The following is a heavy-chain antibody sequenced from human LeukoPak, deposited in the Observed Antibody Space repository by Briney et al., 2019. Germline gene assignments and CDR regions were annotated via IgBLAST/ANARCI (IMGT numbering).Heavy chain of an antibody. J-gene: IGHJ4*02. Sequence: GGSLRLSCAASGFTFDDYAMHWVRQAPGKGLEWVSGISWNSGSIGYADSVKGRFTISRDNAKNSLYLQMNSLRAEDTALYYCAKDRGRIAAAQWGWFDYWGQGALVTVSS. CDR2: ISWNSGSI. V-gene: IGHV3-9*01. D-gene: IGHD6-13*01. CDR3: AKDRGRIAAAQWGWFDY. CDR1: GFTFDDYA.